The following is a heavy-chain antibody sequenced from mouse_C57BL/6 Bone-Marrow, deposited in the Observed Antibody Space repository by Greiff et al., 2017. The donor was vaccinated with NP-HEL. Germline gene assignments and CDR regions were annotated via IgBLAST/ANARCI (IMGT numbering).Heavy chain of an antibody. J-gene: IGHJ2*01. CDR3: ARSPAYSERSFDY. Sequence: EVKVVESGGGLVQPGGSLSLSCAASGFTFTDYSMSWVRQPPGKALEWLGFIRNNANGYTTEYSSSVKGRFTISRDNSQSILYLQMNALRAEDSATYYCARSPAYSERSFDYWGQGTTLTVSS. CDR2: IRNNANGYTT. V-gene: IGHV7-3*01. CDR1: GFTFTDYS. D-gene: IGHD2-10*01.